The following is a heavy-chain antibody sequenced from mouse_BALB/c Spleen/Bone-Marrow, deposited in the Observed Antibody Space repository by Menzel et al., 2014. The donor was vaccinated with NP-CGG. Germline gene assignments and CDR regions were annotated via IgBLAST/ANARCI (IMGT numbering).Heavy chain of an antibody. CDR2: ILPGSGTT. CDR1: GYTFSTHW. J-gene: IGHJ3*01. V-gene: IGHV1-9*01. Sequence: VQLQESGAELMKPGASVKISCKATGYTFSTHWIEWVKQRPGHGLEWIGEILPGSGTTNYNEKFKGKATFTADTSSNTAYMQRSSLTSEDSAVYYCARLMTTGVFAYGGQGTLVTVSA. CDR3: ARLMTTGVFAY. D-gene: IGHD2-4*01.